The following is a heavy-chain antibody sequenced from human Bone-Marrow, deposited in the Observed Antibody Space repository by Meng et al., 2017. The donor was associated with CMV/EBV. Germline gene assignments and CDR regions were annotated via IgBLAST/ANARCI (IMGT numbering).Heavy chain of an antibody. CDR2: IKSKTDGGTT. CDR3: TYTTTGTTSLNHYYGMDF. D-gene: IGHD1-1*01. Sequence: GESLKISCAASGFTFSNAWMSWVRQAPGKGLEWVGRIKSKTDGGTTDYAAPVKGRFTISRDDSKNTLYLQMNSLKAEDTAVYYCTYTTTGTTSLNHYYGMDFWGQGTTVTVSS. V-gene: IGHV3-15*01. CDR1: GFTFSNAW. J-gene: IGHJ6*02.